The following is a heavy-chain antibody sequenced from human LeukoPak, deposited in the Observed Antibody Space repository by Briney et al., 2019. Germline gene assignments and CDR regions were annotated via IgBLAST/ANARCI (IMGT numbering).Heavy chain of an antibody. V-gene: IGHV4-61*05. CDR1: GGYIITSGHY. D-gene: IGHD2/OR15-2a*01. Sequence: SETLSLTCTVSGGYIITSGHYWGWIRQPPGKGLEWIGYIYYSGSTNYNPSLKSRVTISVDTSKNQFSLKLSSVTAADTAVYYCARWSSMTSPLGMDVWGQGTTVTVSS. CDR3: ARWSSMTSPLGMDV. CDR2: IYYSGST. J-gene: IGHJ6*02.